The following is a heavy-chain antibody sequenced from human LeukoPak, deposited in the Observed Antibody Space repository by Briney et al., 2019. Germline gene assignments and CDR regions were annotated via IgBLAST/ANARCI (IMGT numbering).Heavy chain of an antibody. CDR1: GYTFTAYY. CDR3: ARDRVVVPAAFDY. Sequence: GASVKVSCKASGYTFTAYYMHWVRQAPGPGLEWMGWINPNSGGTNYAQKFQGRVTMTRDTSTSTAYMELSRLRSDDTAVYYCARDRVVVPAAFDYWGQGTLVTVSS. J-gene: IGHJ4*02. V-gene: IGHV1-2*02. D-gene: IGHD2-2*01. CDR2: INPNSGGT.